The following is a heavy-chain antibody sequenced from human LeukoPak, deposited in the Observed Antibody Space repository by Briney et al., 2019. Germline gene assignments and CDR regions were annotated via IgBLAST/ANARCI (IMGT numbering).Heavy chain of an antibody. J-gene: IGHJ3*02. CDR2: IYYSGST. Sequence: SETLSLTCTVSGGSISSYYWSWIRQPPGKGLEWIGYIYYSGSTNYNPSLKSRVTMSVDTSKNQFSLKLSSVTAADTAVYYCARDGLFCGGDCYSYSAAFDIWGQGTMVTVSS. V-gene: IGHV4-59*12. CDR3: ARDGLFCGGDCYSYSAAFDI. D-gene: IGHD2-21*02. CDR1: GGSISSYY.